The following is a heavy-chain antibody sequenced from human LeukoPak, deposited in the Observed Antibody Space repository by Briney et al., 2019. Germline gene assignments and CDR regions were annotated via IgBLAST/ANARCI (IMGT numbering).Heavy chain of an antibody. V-gene: IGHV3-23*01. CDR2: ISGSGGST. CDR1: GFTFSTYA. J-gene: IGHJ6*02. CDR3: AKDLHYYVAMDV. Sequence: GGSLRLSCAASGFTFSTYAMSWVRQAPGKGLQWVSTISGSGGSTYYAESVKGRFTISRDNSKNTVYLQMNSLRAEDTAVYYCAKDLHYYVAMDVWGQGTAVTVSS. D-gene: IGHD3-10*02.